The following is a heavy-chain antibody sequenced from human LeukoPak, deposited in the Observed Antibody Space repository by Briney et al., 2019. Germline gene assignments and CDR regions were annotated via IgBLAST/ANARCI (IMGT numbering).Heavy chain of an antibody. J-gene: IGHJ4*02. V-gene: IGHV3-23*01. CDR1: GFTFSDHY. CDR2: ISNTGGDT. Sequence: PGGSLRLSCAASGFTFSDHYMDWVRQAPGKGLEWVSAISNTGGDTSYADSVKGRFTISRDNSKNTLYLQMNSLRGEDTAVYYCAKVQGYYDYWGQGTLVTVSS. CDR3: AKVQGYYDY.